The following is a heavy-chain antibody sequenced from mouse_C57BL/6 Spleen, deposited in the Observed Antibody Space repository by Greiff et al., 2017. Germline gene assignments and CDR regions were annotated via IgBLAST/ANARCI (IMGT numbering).Heavy chain of an antibody. Sequence: EVMLVESGGDLVKPGGSLKLSCAASGFTFSSYGMSWVRQTPDKRLEWVATISSGGSYTYYPDSVKGRFTISRDNAKNTLYLQMSSRKSEDTSMYYCAKGCDDGYFSFAYWGQGTLVTVSA. CDR1: GFTFSSYG. D-gene: IGHD2-3*01. J-gene: IGHJ3*01. CDR2: ISSGGSYT. CDR3: AKGCDDGYFSFAY. V-gene: IGHV5-6*01.